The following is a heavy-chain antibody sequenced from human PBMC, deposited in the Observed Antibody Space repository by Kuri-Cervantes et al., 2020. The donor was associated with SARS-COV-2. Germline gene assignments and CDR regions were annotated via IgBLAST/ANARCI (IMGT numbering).Heavy chain of an antibody. CDR3: ARECNYSHYYGTEI. CDR2: IYSSVST. V-gene: IGHV4-59*02. CDR1: GCSVSTYY. J-gene: IGHJ6*02. Sequence: AETRSPTCTVTGCSVSTYYWGWIRQPPGKGLEWIGYIYSSVSTTYNPSLKSRVTISVDTSKNQFSLELDSVSAAETAVYYCARECNYSHYYGTEIWGQGTTVTVSS.